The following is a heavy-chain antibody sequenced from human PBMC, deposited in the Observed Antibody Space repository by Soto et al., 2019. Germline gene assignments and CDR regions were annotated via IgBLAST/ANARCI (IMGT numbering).Heavy chain of an antibody. CDR2: MNPRSGDT. Sequence: ASVKVSCKASGYSFTNNDVSWVRQATGQGLEWMGWMNPRSGDTGYAQKFQGRVTMTRDISTATAYMELSSLRSEDTATYYCARMATFGALNGFDAWGQGTLVTVSS. J-gene: IGHJ5*02. CDR1: GYSFTNND. CDR3: ARMATFGALNGFDA. D-gene: IGHD3-16*01. V-gene: IGHV1-8*01.